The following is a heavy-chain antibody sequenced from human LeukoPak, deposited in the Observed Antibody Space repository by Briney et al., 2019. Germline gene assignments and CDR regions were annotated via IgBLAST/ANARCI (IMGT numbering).Heavy chain of an antibody. V-gene: IGHV4-61*01. CDR1: GGSVSSGIYS. Sequence: PSETLSLTCTVSGGSVSSGIYSWSWIRQPPGMGLEWIGYIYYSGSSNYNPSLMSRVAISVDTSKNQFSLKLGSVTAADAAVYYCARGESSNWSFDYWGQGTLVTVSS. CDR3: ARGESSNWSFDY. CDR2: IYYSGSS. J-gene: IGHJ4*02. D-gene: IGHD6-13*01.